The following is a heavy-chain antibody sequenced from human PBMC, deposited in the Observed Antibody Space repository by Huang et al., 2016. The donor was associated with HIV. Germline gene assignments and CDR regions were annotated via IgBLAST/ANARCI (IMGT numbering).Heavy chain of an antibody. CDR2: VSFDGSQT. CDR3: ASAPARALSYFDN. V-gene: IGHV3-30*04. Sequence: QVLLVESGGGVVQPGKSLRLSCTASGFAFSPNAIHWVRQAPVKGLEWVAVVSFDGSQTYLADSGNDRFTISRDKSKSTLVLQMSSLRPDDTAVYYCASAPARALSYFDNWGQGTLVTVSS. D-gene: IGHD3-10*01. J-gene: IGHJ4*02. CDR1: GFAFSPNA.